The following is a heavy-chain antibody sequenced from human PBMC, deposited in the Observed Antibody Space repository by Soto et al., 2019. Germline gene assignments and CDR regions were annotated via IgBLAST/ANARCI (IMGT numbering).Heavy chain of an antibody. CDR1: GGSISSSNW. V-gene: IGHV4-4*02. CDR3: ARGSYASNFDS. Sequence: QVQLQESGPGLVKPSGTLSLTCGVSGGSISSSNWWNWVRQPPGKGMEWIGEIYHRGGTNHNPSLKSRVTISLDKSKNQFSLKLSSVTAADTAIYYCARGSYASNFDSWGQGTLVTVSS. D-gene: IGHD3-16*01. J-gene: IGHJ4*02. CDR2: IYHRGGT.